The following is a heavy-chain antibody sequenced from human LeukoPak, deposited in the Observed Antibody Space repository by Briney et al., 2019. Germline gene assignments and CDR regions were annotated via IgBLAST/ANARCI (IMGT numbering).Heavy chain of an antibody. V-gene: IGHV4-34*01. CDR1: GGSVSSYY. Sequence: SETLSLTCTVSGGSVSSYYWSWIRQPPGKGLEWIGEINHSGSTNYNPSLKSRVTISVDTSKNQFSLKLSSVTAADTAVYYCARGRRQQLAIIRPVHWYFDLWGRGTLVTVSS. CDR3: ARGRRQQLAIIRPVHWYFDL. D-gene: IGHD6-13*01. CDR2: INHSGST. J-gene: IGHJ2*01.